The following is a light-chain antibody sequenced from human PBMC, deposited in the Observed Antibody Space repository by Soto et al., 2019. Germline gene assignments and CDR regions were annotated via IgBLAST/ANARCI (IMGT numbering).Light chain of an antibody. J-gene: IGKJ1*01. CDR3: QQYNDNWT. V-gene: IGKV1-5*03. Sequence: DIQMTQSPSTLSASVGDRVTITCRASRSISSWLAWYQQKPGTAPNLLIYKASTLQSGVPSRFSGSGSGTEFTLTISSLQPDDSATYYCQQYNDNWTFGQGTKV. CDR2: KAS. CDR1: RSISSW.